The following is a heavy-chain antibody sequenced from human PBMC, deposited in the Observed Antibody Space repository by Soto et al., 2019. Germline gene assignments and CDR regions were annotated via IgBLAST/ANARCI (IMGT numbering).Heavy chain of an antibody. CDR2: ISSSSSYI. CDR1: GFTFSSYS. Sequence: EVQLVESGGGLVKPGGSLRLSCAASGFTFSSYSMNWVRQAPGKGLEWVSSISSSSSYIYYADSVKGRFTISRDNAKNSLYLQMNSLRAEDTDVYYCANTYCSGGSCYYLGAFDIWGQGTMVTVSS. CDR3: ANTYCSGGSCYYLGAFDI. V-gene: IGHV3-21*01. D-gene: IGHD2-15*01. J-gene: IGHJ3*02.